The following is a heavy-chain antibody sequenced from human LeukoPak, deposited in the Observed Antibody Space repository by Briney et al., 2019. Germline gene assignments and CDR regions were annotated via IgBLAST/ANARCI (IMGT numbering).Heavy chain of an antibody. CDR3: ARGTWFDY. CDR1: GFTFSSYS. V-gene: IGHV3-48*01. J-gene: IGHJ4*02. Sequence: GRSPRLSCAASGFTFSSYSMNWVRQAPGKGLEWVSYISSSSSTIYYADSVKGRFTISRDNAKNSLYLQMNSLRAEDTAVYYCARGTWFDYWGQGILVTVSS. CDR2: ISSSSSTI.